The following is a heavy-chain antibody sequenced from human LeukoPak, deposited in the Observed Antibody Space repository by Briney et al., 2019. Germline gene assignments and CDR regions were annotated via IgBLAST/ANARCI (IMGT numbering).Heavy chain of an antibody. CDR1: GYTFTGYY. Sequence: GASVKVSCKASGYTFTGYYMHWVGQAPGQGGKWMGWINPNSGGKKYEQKFQGRVTITSDTSISTAYMEMSRLRSDDTAVYYCARGKRYNNQSKSRNTYYFDYWGQGTLVTVSS. CDR3: ARGKRYNNQSKSRNTYYFDY. V-gene: IGHV1-2*02. CDR2: INPNSGGK. J-gene: IGHJ4*02. D-gene: IGHD3-10*01.